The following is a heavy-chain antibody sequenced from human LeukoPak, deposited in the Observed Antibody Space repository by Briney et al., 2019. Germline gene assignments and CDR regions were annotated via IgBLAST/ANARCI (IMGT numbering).Heavy chain of an antibody. V-gene: IGHV4-31*03. CDR2: IYYSGST. Sequence: SQTLSLTCTVSGGSISSGGYYWSWIRQHPGKGLEWIGYIYYSGSTYYNPSLKSRVTISVDTSKNQFSLKLSSVTAADTAVYYCPRDRLSSWFDPWGQGTLVTVSS. D-gene: IGHD1-26*01. J-gene: IGHJ5*02. CDR1: GGSISSGGYY. CDR3: PRDRLSSWFDP.